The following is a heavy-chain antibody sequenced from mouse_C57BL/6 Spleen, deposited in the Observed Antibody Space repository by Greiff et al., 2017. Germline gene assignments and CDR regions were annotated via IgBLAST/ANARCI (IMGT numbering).Heavy chain of an antibody. Sequence: VQLQQPGAELVMPGASVKLSCKASGYTFTSYWMHWVKQRSGQGLEWIGEIDPSDSYTNYNQKFKGKSTLTVDKSSSTAYMQLSSLTSEDSAVYYCARYSNYGGDYWGQGTTLTVSS. CDR2: IDPSDSYT. CDR3: ARYSNYGGDY. D-gene: IGHD2-5*01. CDR1: GYTFTSYW. V-gene: IGHV1-69*01. J-gene: IGHJ2*01.